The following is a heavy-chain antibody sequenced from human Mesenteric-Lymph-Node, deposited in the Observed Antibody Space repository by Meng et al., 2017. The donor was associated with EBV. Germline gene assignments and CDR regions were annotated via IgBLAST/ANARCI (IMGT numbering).Heavy chain of an antibody. Sequence: QVQLVESGGGVGQPRRSLRLSCAASGFTFRNHGMQWVRQAPGKGLEWVTIIWYDGSNTYYVDSVKGRFTISRDNSKNMLYLQMNSLRAEDTAVYYCVRDRGNSYFDYWGQGTLVTVSS. CDR3: VRDRGNSYFDY. V-gene: IGHV3-33*01. CDR1: GFTFRNHG. D-gene: IGHD3-10*01. CDR2: IWYDGSNT. J-gene: IGHJ4*01.